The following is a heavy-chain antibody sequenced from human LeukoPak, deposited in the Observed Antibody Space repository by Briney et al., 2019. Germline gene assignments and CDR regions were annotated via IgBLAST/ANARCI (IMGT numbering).Heavy chain of an antibody. Sequence: GGSLRLSCAASGLTFSSHWMHWVRQAPGKGLEWVANIKQDGSEKYYVDSVKGRFTISRDNAKNSLYLQMNSLRAEDTAVYYCARDPPFGGDTFYYYGMDVWGQGTTVTVSS. V-gene: IGHV3-7*03. CDR1: GLTFSSHW. CDR3: ARDPPFGGDTFYYYGMDV. CDR2: IKQDGSEK. J-gene: IGHJ6*02. D-gene: IGHD3-16*01.